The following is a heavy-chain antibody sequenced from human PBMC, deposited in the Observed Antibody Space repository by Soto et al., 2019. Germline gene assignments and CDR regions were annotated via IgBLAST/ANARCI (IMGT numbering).Heavy chain of an antibody. Sequence: PSVKASCKPSGYTFSADYMDWVRHAPGQGLEWMGWINPKTGGTDFALRFQGRVSLTRDTAITTAYMELSRLRSDDTAVYYCARAYSGSGSPKFWGQGSLVTVSS. CDR1: GYTFSADY. D-gene: IGHD3-10*01. J-gene: IGHJ4*02. CDR2: INPKTGGT. CDR3: ARAYSGSGSPKF. V-gene: IGHV1-2*02.